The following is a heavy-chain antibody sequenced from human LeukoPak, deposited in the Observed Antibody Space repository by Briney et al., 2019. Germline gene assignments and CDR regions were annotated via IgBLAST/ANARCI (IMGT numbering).Heavy chain of an antibody. CDR2: IRTKDYGGTP. D-gene: IGHD2-2*01. V-gene: IGHV3-49*04. Sequence: GGSLRLSCTVAGFTLRDHTLTWVRQAPGKGLEWVGFIRTKDYGGTPEYAASVKGRFTISRDDSMNIAYLQMSSLKIEDTAVYFCTRGKLGYCYGTSCYLDYWGPGTLVTVSS. CDR1: GFTLRDHT. J-gene: IGHJ4*02. CDR3: TRGKLGYCYGTSCYLDY.